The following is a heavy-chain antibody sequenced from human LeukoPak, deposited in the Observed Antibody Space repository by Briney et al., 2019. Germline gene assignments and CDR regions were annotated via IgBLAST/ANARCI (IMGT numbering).Heavy chain of an antibody. V-gene: IGHV3-15*01. CDR3: TTDPAVGHYFDY. Sequence: KTGGSLRLSCAASGFTFTDAWLSWVRQAPGKGLEWVGRIKSKTSGETTDYGAPVKGRFTISRDDSKDRLYLQMNSLKSEDTAVYYCTTDPAVGHYFDYWGQGTLVTVSS. D-gene: IGHD1-26*01. CDR2: IKSKTSGETT. J-gene: IGHJ4*02. CDR1: GFTFTDAW.